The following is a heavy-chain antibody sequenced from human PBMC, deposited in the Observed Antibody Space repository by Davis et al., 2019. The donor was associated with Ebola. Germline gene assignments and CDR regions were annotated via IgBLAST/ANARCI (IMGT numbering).Heavy chain of an antibody. J-gene: IGHJ4*02. CDR1: GFTFSHDN. CDR3: TKGDRDYSSSPFDY. Sequence: GESLKISCAASGFTFSHDNMNWVRQPPGKGLEWISSISSSGTVTYYADSVKGRFTISRDSSKNTLDLQMNSLRAEDTALYSCTKGDRDYSSSPFDYWGQGTLVTVSS. CDR2: ISSSGTVT. D-gene: IGHD3-22*01. V-gene: IGHV3-23*01.